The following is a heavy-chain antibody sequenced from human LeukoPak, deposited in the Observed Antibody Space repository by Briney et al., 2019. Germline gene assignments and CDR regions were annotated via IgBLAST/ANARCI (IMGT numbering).Heavy chain of an antibody. Sequence: SETLSLTCTVSGGSISSYYWSWIRQPPGKGLEWIGYIYYSGSTNYNPSLKSRVTISVDTSKNQFSLKLSSVTAADTAVYYCARSPPLGEVVPAARRAGRLYYYYMDVWGKGTTVTVSS. D-gene: IGHD2-2*01. CDR3: ARSPPLGEVVPAARRAGRLYYYYMDV. J-gene: IGHJ6*03. CDR1: GGSISSYY. CDR2: IYYSGST. V-gene: IGHV4-59*01.